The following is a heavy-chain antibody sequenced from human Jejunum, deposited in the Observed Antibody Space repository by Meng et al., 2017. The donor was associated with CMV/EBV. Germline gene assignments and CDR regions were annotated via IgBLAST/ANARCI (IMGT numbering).Heavy chain of an antibody. J-gene: IGHJ4*02. CDR1: GLTVSSNA. CDR2: TSYDGNSQ. CDR3: ARDGGGFNSSPFDC. V-gene: IGHV3-30*09. D-gene: IGHD3-16*01. Sequence: SGLTVSSNAMHWVRQAPSRGLEWVAVTSYDGNSQYYTDSVKGRFAISRDNSDNMLYLQMNSLRADDTAVYYCARDGGGFNSSPFDCWGQGTLVTVSS.